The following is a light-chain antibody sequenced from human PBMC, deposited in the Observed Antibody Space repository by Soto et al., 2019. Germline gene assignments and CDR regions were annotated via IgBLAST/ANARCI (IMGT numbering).Light chain of an antibody. CDR2: AAS. Sequence: DIQMTQSPSSLSASVGDRVTITCRASQNVWNYLNWYQKKSGESPNLLIFAASTLQSGVPSRYSGSGAETEFTLTISSLQPEDFATYCRQESYTRSFGQGTVVEI. CDR3: QESYTRS. J-gene: IGKJ1*01. V-gene: IGKV1-39*01. CDR1: QNVWNY.